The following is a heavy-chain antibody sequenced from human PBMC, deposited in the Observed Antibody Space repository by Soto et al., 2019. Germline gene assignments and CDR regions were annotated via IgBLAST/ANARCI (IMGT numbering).Heavy chain of an antibody. D-gene: IGHD2-15*01. V-gene: IGHV3-48*02. CDR2: ISSSSSTI. J-gene: IGHJ6*02. CDR3: ARDRGFFYCSGGSCYSVYGMDV. CDR1: GFNFSSYS. Sequence: GGSLRLSCAASGFNFSSYSMNWVRQAPGKGLEWVSYISSSSSTIYYADSVKGRFTISRDNAKNSLYLQMNSLRDEDTAVYYCARDRGFFYCSGGSCYSVYGMDVWGQGTTVTVSS.